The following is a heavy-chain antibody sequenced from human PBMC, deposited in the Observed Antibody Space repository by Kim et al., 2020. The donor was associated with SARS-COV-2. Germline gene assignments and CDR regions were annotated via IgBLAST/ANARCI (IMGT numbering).Heavy chain of an antibody. CDR3: AKGVDFWSGYYYYYYGMDV. J-gene: IGHJ6*02. D-gene: IGHD3-3*01. Sequence: GGSLRLSCAASGFTFSSYAMSWVRQAPGKGLECVSAISGSGGSTYYADSVKGRFTISRDNSKNTLYLQMNSLRAEDTAVCYCAKGVDFWSGYYYYYYGMDVWGQGTTVTVSS. CDR2: ISGSGGST. V-gene: IGHV3-23*01. CDR1: GFTFSSYA.